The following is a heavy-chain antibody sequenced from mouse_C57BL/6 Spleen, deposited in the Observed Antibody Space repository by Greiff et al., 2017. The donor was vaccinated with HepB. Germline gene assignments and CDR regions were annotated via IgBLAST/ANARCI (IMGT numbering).Heavy chain of an antibody. CDR1: GYSFSSSW. Sequence: QVQLQQSGPELVKPGASVKISCKASGYSFSSSWMNWVQQRPGKGLEWIGRIYPGDGDTNYNGKFKGKATLTADKSSSTAYMQLSSLTSEDSAVYFCANLSFYAMDYWGQGTSVTVSS. J-gene: IGHJ4*01. CDR3: ANLSFYAMDY. CDR2: IYPGDGDT. V-gene: IGHV1-82*01. D-gene: IGHD1-1*01.